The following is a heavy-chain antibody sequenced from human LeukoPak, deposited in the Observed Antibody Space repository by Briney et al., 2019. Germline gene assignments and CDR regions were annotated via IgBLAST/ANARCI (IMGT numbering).Heavy chain of an antibody. CDR3: AKPPDWYCSSPSCHFAAPFDY. Sequence: GGSLRLSCAASGFTFTTYWMHWVRQAPGKGLVWVSHINSDGSITSYADSVKGRFTISRDNSKNTLYLQMNTLRAEDTAVYYCAKPPDWYCSSPSCHFAAPFDYWGQGTLVTVSS. J-gene: IGHJ4*02. D-gene: IGHD2-2*01. CDR2: INSDGSIT. CDR1: GFTFTTYW. V-gene: IGHV3-74*01.